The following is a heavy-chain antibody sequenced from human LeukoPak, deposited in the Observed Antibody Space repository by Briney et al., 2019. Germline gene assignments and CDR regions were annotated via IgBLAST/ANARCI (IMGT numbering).Heavy chain of an antibody. CDR1: GFTFSSYA. J-gene: IGHJ6*04. V-gene: IGHV3-30*04. CDR3: ARDWRGGSNKYYYGMDV. Sequence: GGSLRLSCAASGFTFSSYAMHWVRQAPGKGLEWVAVISYDGSNKYYADSVKGRFTISRDNSKNTLYLRMNSLRAEDTAVYYCARDWRGGSNKYYYGMDVWGKGTTVTVSS. D-gene: IGHD3-10*01. CDR2: ISYDGSNK.